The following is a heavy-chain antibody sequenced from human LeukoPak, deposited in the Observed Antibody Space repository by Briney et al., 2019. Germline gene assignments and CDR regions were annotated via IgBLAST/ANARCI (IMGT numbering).Heavy chain of an antibody. CDR1: GYTFTGYY. V-gene: IGHV1-2*02. D-gene: IGHD3-10*01. CDR3: ARARRYYGSGSYSSYFDY. J-gene: IGHJ4*02. Sequence: ASVKVSCKASGYTFTGYYMHWVRQAPGQGLEWMGWINPNSGGTNYAQKFQGRVTMTRDTSISTAYMELSRLRSDDTAVYYCARARRYYGSGSYSSYFDYWGQGTLVTVSS. CDR2: INPNSGGT.